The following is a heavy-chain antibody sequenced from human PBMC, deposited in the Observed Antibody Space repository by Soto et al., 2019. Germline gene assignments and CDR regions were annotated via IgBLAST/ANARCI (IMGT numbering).Heavy chain of an antibody. CDR3: AKVWGFGELWFFDY. CDR2: ISSSSSYT. J-gene: IGHJ4*02. CDR1: GFTFSDYY. Sequence: QVQLVESGGGLVKPGGSLRLSCAASGFTFSDYYMSWIRQAPGKGLEWVSYISSSSSYTNYADSVKGRFTISRDNAKNSLYLQMNSLRAEDTAVYYCAKVWGFGELWFFDYWGQGTLVTVSS. V-gene: IGHV3-11*05. D-gene: IGHD3-10*01.